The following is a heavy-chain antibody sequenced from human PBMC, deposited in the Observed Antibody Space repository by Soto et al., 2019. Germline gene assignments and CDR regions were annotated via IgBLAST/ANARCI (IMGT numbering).Heavy chain of an antibody. V-gene: IGHV1-8*02. D-gene: IGHD2-2*01. CDR1: GYIFTGHY. CDR3: ARNRVPTTISSPVYNWFDP. Sequence: AAVKVSCKASGYIFTGHYIHWVRQAPGQGLEWMGCINPISGKTDYAQKFQGRVTMTRNTSRSTAYMGLNSLRSDDTAVYYCARNRVPTTISSPVYNWFDPWGQGTLVTVSS. CDR2: INPISGKT. J-gene: IGHJ5*02.